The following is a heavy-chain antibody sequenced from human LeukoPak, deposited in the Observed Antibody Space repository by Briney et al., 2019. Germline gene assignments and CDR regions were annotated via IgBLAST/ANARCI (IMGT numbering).Heavy chain of an antibody. CDR3: ARGPASDFTVTYFDY. J-gene: IGHJ4*02. CDR2: ITRSGGTI. Sequence: GGSLRLSCAASGFTFTSHEMNWVRQAPGKGLEWVSYITRSGGTIYYADSVKGRFTISRDNAKNSLYPQMNSLRAEDTAVYYCARGPASDFTVTYFDYWGQGTLVTVSS. D-gene: IGHD4-17*01. V-gene: IGHV3-48*03. CDR1: GFTFTSHE.